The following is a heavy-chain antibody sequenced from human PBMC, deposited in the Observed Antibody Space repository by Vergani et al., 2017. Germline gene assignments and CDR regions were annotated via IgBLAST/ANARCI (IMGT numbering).Heavy chain of an antibody. CDR2: INTNGDYT. CDR3: AKGGWNYWFDS. J-gene: IGHJ5*01. CDR1: GFSFTTYV. Sequence: EVQLLESGGDLVQPGGSLRLSCATSGFSFTTYVMSWVRQAPGKGLEWVSTINTNGDYTRYGDSVKGQFTISRDNAKSTLYLHMNSLRAEGTAKYCCAKGGWNYWFDSWGQGTLVIVS. V-gene: IGHV3-23*01. D-gene: IGHD1-1*01.